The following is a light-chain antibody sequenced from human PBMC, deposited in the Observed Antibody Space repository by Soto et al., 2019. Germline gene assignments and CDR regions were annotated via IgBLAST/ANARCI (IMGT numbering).Light chain of an antibody. J-gene: IGKJ1*01. CDR1: QSISPW. CDR3: QQYHSYST. Sequence: DIQMTQSPSTLSASVGDRVTITCRASQSISPWLAWYQQKPGKAPKILIYKASRLQSGVPSRFSGSGSGTEFTLTISSLQPDDFATYYCQQYHSYSTFGQGTKVDI. V-gene: IGKV1-5*03. CDR2: KAS.